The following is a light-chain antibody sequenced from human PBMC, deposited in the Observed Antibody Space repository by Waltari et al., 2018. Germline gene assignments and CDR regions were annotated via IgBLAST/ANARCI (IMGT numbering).Light chain of an antibody. CDR3: QSYDRSLSVRV. Sequence: QSVLTQPPSVSGAPGQRVTISCTGSSSNIGAGYDVHWYQQLPGSAPKLLIYATIERPSGVPDRFSGSKSGTSASLAITGLQAEDEADYYCQSYDRSLSVRVFGGGTKLTVL. J-gene: IGLJ2*01. CDR1: SSNIGAGYD. CDR2: ATI. V-gene: IGLV1-40*01.